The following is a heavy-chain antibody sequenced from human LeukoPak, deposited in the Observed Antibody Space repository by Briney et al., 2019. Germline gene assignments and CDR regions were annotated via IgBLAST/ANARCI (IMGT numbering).Heavy chain of an antibody. Sequence: SETLSLTCTVSGGSISSYYWSWIRQPPGKGLEWIGYIYYSGSTNYNPSLKSRVTISVDTSKNQFSLELNSVTPADTAVYYCARGGNYWPQWWFDPWGRGTLVSVSS. V-gene: IGHV4-59*01. CDR3: ARGGNYWPQWWFDP. CDR2: IYYSGST. D-gene: IGHD1-26*01. CDR1: GGSISSYY. J-gene: IGHJ5*02.